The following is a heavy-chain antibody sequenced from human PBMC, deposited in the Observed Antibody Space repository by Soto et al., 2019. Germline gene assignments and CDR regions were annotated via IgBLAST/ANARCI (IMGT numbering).Heavy chain of an antibody. CDR3: ASSSGDLDVYGMDI. CDR1: GFTFSRYA. J-gene: IGHJ6*02. CDR2: VTGGGHTT. D-gene: IGHD3-10*01. Sequence: SGGSLRLSCAASGFTFSRYAMSWVRQAPGKGLEWVSTVTGGGHTTYNADSVNGRFTISRDNSKNTLYLQMNNLRAEDTAIYYCASSSGDLDVYGMDIWGQGTPVTSP. V-gene: IGHV3-23*01.